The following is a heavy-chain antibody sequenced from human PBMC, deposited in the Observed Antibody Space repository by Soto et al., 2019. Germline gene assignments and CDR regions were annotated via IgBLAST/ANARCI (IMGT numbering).Heavy chain of an antibody. V-gene: IGHV1-69*13. Sequence: SVKVSCKASGGTFSSYAISWVRQAPGQGLEWMGGIIPIFGTANYAQKFQGRVTITADESTSTAYMELSSLRSEDTAVYYCARVIDLEYIYAPEVRYYYGMDVWGKGTTVTVS. CDR3: ARVIDLEYIYAPEVRYYYGMDV. CDR2: IIPIFGTA. D-gene: IGHD5-18*01. J-gene: IGHJ6*04. CDR1: GGTFSSYA.